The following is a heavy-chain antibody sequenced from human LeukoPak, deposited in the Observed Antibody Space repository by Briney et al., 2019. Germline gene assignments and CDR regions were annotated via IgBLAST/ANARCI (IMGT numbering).Heavy chain of an antibody. J-gene: IGHJ1*01. CDR2: ISSSSSTI. CDR1: GFTFSSYS. CDR3: ARELRIGEDFQH. V-gene: IGHV3-48*02. D-gene: IGHD2/OR15-2a*01. Sequence: GGSLRLSCAASGFTFSSYSMNWVRQAPGKGLEWVSYISSSSSTIYYADSVKGRFTISRDNAKNSLYLQMNCLRDEDTAVYYCARELRIGEDFQHWGQGTLVTVSS.